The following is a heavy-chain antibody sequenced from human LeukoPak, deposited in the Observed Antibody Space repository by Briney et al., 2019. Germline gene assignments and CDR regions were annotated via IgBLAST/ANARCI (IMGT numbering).Heavy chain of an antibody. D-gene: IGHD2-2*01. J-gene: IGHJ6*03. Sequence: GGSLRLSCAASGFTFSTYAMHWVRQAPAKGLEGVAVASFDGTTKYYADSVKGRFTVSRDNSKNTLILQMNSLRAEDTAVYYCARGSSTNCYGGNCFYYYMAVWGKGTTVTVSS. CDR2: ASFDGTTK. V-gene: IGHV3-30*04. CDR1: GFTFSTYA. CDR3: ARGSSTNCYGGNCFYYYMAV.